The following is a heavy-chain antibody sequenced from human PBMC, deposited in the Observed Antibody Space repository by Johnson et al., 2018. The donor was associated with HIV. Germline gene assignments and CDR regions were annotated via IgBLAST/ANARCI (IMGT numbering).Heavy chain of an antibody. CDR2: ISGGGGST. D-gene: IGHD6-13*01. V-gene: IGHV3-23*04. Sequence: EVQLVESGGGVVQPGRSLRLSCAASGFTVSSNYMSWVRQAPGKGLEWVSVISGGGGSTYYADSVKGRFTISRDNSKNTLYLQMNSLRAEDTAVYYCASRSWYDAFDIWGQGTMVTVSS. CDR3: ASRSWYDAFDI. CDR1: GFTVSSNY. J-gene: IGHJ3*02.